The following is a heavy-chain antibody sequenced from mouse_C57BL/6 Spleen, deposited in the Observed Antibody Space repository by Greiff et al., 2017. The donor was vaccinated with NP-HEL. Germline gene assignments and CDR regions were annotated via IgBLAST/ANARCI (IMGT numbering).Heavy chain of an antibody. J-gene: IGHJ3*01. CDR3: AKRGYDYDGFAY. Sequence: VNLVESGPGLVAPSQSLSITCTVSGFSLTSYGVDWVRQPPGKGLEWLGVIWGGGSTNYNSALMSRLSISKDNSKGQVVLKMNSLQTDDTAMYYCAKRGYDYDGFAYWGQGTLVTVSA. CDR2: IWGGGST. V-gene: IGHV2-9*01. D-gene: IGHD2-4*01. CDR1: GFSLTSYG.